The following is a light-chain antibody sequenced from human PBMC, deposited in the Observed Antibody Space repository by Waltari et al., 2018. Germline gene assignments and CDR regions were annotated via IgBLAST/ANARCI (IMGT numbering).Light chain of an antibody. V-gene: IGLV1-44*01. J-gene: IGLJ3*02. CDR2: RSD. Sequence: QSLLTQSPSLSGAPGQRVTISCSGGTSNIGRNSVNWYEQVPGTAPKLLIFRSDQRPSGVSDRFSGSKSGTSASLTITGLLSADETDYICAAWDDSLNAWIFGGGTRLTVL. CDR1: TSNIGRNS. CDR3: AAWDDSLNAWI.